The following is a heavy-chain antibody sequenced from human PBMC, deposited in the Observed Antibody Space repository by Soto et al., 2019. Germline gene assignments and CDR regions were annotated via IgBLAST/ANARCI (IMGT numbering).Heavy chain of an antibody. CDR1: GCTFTGYS. Sequence: ASVKVSCKASGCTFTGYSLHWVRQAPGQGLEWMGWINPNSGGTNYAQKFQGRVTLTRDTSITTAYMEVSSLRSDDTAMYFCAIARSRYFELDYWGQGTLVTVSS. J-gene: IGHJ4*02. V-gene: IGHV1-2*02. CDR3: AIARSRYFELDY. CDR2: INPNSGGT. D-gene: IGHD3-9*01.